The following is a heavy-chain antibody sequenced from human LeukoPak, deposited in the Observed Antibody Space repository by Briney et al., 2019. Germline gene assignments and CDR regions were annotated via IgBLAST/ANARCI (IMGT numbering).Heavy chain of an antibody. CDR2: IKQDGSEK. CDR1: GFTFSDFY. Sequence: PGGSLRLSCAASGFTFSDFYMSWVRQAPGKGLEWVANIKQDGSEKYCVDSVRGRFTISRDNAKNSLYLQMNSLRAEDTAVYYCARSSITIFGVVTHWGQGTLVTVSS. J-gene: IGHJ4*02. D-gene: IGHD3-3*01. V-gene: IGHV3-7*01. CDR3: ARSSITIFGVVTH.